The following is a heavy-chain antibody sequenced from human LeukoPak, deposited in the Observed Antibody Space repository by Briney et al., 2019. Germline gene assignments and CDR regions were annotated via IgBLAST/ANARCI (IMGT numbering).Heavy chain of an antibody. CDR2: IYYSGTV. Sequence: SETLSVTCTVSGGSISGYYWSWIRQPPGNGLEWIGNIYYSGTVNYSPSLKSRVTISVATSNNQFSLNLLFVTAADSAVYYCARGWDTGYGYYGMDVWGQGTTVTVSS. V-gene: IGHV4-59*01. CDR3: ARGWDTGYGYYGMDV. D-gene: IGHD5-18*01. CDR1: GGSISGYY. J-gene: IGHJ6*02.